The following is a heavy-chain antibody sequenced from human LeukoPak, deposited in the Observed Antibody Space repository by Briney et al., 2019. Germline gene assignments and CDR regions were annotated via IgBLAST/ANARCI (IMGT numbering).Heavy chain of an antibody. J-gene: IGHJ4*02. V-gene: IGHV4-39*01. CDR2: IYYSGST. D-gene: IGHD3-10*01. CDR1: GGSISSSSYY. CDR3: ARGFRGPNFDY. Sequence: SETLSLTCTVSGGSISSSSYYWGWIRQPPGKGLEWIGSIYYSGSTYYNPSLKSRVTISGDTSKNQFSLKLSSVTAADTAVYYCARGFRGPNFDYWGQGTLVTVSS.